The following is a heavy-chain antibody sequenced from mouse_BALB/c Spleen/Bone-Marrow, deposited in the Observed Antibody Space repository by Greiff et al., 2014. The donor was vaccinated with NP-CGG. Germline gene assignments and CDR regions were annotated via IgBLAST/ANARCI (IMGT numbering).Heavy chain of an antibody. J-gene: IGHJ3*01. V-gene: IGHV1S29*02. CDR3: ARGNWDFAY. Sequence: VQLQQPGPELVRPGASVKISCKASGYTFTDYNIYWVKQSHGKSLEWIGYIYPYSGGTGYNQKFKSKATLTVDNSSTTAYIELRSLTSEDSAVYYCARGNWDFAYWGQGTLVTVST. CDR2: IYPYSGGT. CDR1: GYTFTDYN. D-gene: IGHD4-1*01.